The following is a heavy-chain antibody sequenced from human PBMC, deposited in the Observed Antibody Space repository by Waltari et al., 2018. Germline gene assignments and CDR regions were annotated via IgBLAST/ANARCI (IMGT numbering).Heavy chain of an antibody. J-gene: IGHJ4*02. CDR1: GGPIRSHY. V-gene: IGHV4-59*11. CDR3: ARGAGYGSGSYPYYFDY. CDR2: IYYSGST. D-gene: IGHD3-10*01. Sequence: QVQLQESGPGLVKPSETLSLTCTVSGGPIRSHYWRWIRPPPGKGLEWIGYIYYSGSTNYNPSLKSRVTISVDTSKNQFSLKLSSVTAADTAVYYCARGAGYGSGSYPYYFDYWGQGTLVTVSS.